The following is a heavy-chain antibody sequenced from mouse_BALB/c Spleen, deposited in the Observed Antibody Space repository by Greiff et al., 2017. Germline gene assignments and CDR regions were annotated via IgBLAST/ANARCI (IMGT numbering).Heavy chain of an antibody. CDR3: ARERGYYAMDY. V-gene: IGHV1-87*01. Sequence: VKLKESGAELARPGASVKLSCKASGYTFTSYWMQWVKQRPGQGLEWIGAIYPGDGDTRYTQKFKGKATLTADKSSSTAYMQLSSLASEDSAVYYCARERGYYAMDYWGQGTSVTVSS. CDR2: IYPGDGDT. J-gene: IGHJ4*01. CDR1: GYTFTSYW.